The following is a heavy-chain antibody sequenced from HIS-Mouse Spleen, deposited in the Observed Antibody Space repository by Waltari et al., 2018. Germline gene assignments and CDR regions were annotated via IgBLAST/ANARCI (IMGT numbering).Heavy chain of an antibody. CDR2: IDWDDDK. Sequence: QVTLRVSGPALVKPTQTLTLTCTFSGFSLSTSGMCVSWIRQPPGKALEWLARIDWDDDKYYSTSLKTRLTISKDTSKNQVVLTMNNMDPVDTATYYCARIAEGYSSGWYAFDYWGQGTLVTVSS. D-gene: IGHD6-19*01. V-gene: IGHV2-70*15. J-gene: IGHJ4*02. CDR1: GFSLSTSGMC. CDR3: ARIAEGYSSGWYAFDY.